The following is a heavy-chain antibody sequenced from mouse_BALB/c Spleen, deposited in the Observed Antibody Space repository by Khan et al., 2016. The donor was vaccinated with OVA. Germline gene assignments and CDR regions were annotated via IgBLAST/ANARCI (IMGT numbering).Heavy chain of an antibody. CDR2: INPSSGYT. CDR1: GYTFTCYT. V-gene: IGHV1-4*01. Sequence: VQLQESGAELARPGASVKMSCKASGYTFTCYTMHWVKQRPGQGLEWIGYINPSSGYTKYNQKFKNKATLTADKSSSTAYMQLSSLTSEDSAVYYCARTHERWGQGTTLTVSS. J-gene: IGHJ2*01. CDR3: ARTHER.